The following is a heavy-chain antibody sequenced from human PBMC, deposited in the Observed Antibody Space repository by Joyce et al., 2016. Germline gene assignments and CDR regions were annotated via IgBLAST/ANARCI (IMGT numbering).Heavy chain of an antibody. CDR1: GLGFSYSW. V-gene: IGHV3-15*01. D-gene: IGHD6-6*01. Sequence: EVRMVESGGDLVKPGGSLRLSCVASGLGFSYSWMSWVRQGQGKGLGGVGSIKSKTDGGATDYSAPVKGRFSISRDDSESRRYLQMNSLKTDDTGIYYCVKVKGGSAYHFDYWGQGTLVIVSS. J-gene: IGHJ4*02. CDR3: VKVKGGSAYHFDY. CDR2: IKSKTDGGAT.